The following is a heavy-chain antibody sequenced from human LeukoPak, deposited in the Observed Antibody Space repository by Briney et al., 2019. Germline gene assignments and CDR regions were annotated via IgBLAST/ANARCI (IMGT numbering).Heavy chain of an antibody. CDR2: ISGSGGST. CDR1: GFTFSSYG. V-gene: IGHV3-23*01. CDR3: ARGVRIAVAGYIDY. D-gene: IGHD6-19*01. J-gene: IGHJ4*02. Sequence: GGSLRLSCAASGFTFSSYGMSWVRQAPGKGLEWVSAISGSGGSTYYADSVKGRFTISRDNSKNTLYLQMNSLRAEGTTVYYCARGVRIAVAGYIDYWGQGTLVTVSS.